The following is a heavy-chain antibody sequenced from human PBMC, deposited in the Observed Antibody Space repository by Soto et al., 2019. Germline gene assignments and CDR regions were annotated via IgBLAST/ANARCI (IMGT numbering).Heavy chain of an antibody. V-gene: IGHV3-33*01. Sequence: VQLVESGGGVVQPGRSLRLSCAASGFTFRTYGMYWVRQAPGKGLEWVAVIWYDASSKYYADSVKDRFTISRDNSENTLYLQMNSLRAEDTAVYYCARGRVDGGELDLWGQGTLVTVSS. CDR3: ARGRVDGGELDL. D-gene: IGHD2-21*01. J-gene: IGHJ4*02. CDR2: IWYDASSK. CDR1: GFTFRTYG.